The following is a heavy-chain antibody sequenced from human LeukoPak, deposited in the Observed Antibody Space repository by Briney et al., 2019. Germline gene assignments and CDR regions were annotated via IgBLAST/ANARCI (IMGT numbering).Heavy chain of an antibody. J-gene: IGHJ4*02. CDR3: ARHQNILYAVY. V-gene: IGHV4-39*01. D-gene: IGHD2/OR15-2a*01. CDR2: IYYSGST. CDR1: GGSISSGGYY. Sequence: MSSETLSLTCTVSGGSISSGGYYWSWIRQHPGKGLEWIGYIYYSGSTYYNPSLKSRVTISVDTSKNQFSLKLSSVTAADTAVYYCARHQNILYAVYWGQGTLVTVSS.